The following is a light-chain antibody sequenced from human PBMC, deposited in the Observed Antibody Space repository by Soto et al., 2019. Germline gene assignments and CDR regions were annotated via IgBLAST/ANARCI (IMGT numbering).Light chain of an antibody. CDR2: DVS. V-gene: IGLV2-14*03. Sequence: QSALTQPASVSGSPGQSITISCTGTSSDVGDYNYVSWYQHHPGKAPKLMIYDVSVRPSGVSNRFSGSKSGSTASLTISGLQADDEADYYCSSYTSSSTLYVFGTGTKLTVL. CDR1: SSDVGDYNY. J-gene: IGLJ1*01. CDR3: SSYTSSSTLYV.